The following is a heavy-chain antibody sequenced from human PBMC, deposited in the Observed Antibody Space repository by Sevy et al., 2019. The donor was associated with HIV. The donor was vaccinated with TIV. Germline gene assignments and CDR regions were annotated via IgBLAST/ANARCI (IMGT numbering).Heavy chain of an antibody. D-gene: IGHD1-26*01. V-gene: IGHV3-30-3*01. CDR2: ISYDGSNK. CDR3: ARGGQELYFDY. CDR1: GFTFSSYA. J-gene: IGHJ4*02. Sequence: SLRLSCAASGFTFSSYAMHWVRQAPGKGLEWVAVISYDGSNKYYADSVKGRFTISRDNSKNTLYLQMNSLRAEDTAVYYCARGGQELYFDYWGQGTLVTVSS.